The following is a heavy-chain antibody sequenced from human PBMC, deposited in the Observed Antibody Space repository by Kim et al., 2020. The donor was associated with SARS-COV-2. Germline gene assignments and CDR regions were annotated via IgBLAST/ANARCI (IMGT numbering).Heavy chain of an antibody. CDR1: GFTFSSYG. D-gene: IGHD3-3*01. V-gene: IGHV3-30*18. J-gene: IGHJ3*02. CDR2: ISYDGSNK. Sequence: GGSLRLSCAASGFTFSSYGMHWVRQAPGKGLEWVAVISYDGSNKYYADSVKGRFTISRYNSKNTLYLQMNSLRAEDTAVYYCAKVVTIFGVVITTLGAFDIWGQGTMVTVSS. CDR3: AKVVTIFGVVITTLGAFDI.